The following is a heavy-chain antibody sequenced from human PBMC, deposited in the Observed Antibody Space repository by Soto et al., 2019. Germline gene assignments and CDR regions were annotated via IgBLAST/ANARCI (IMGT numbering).Heavy chain of an antibody. Sequence: ASVQVSCKASGYTFTGYYMHWVRQAPGQGLEWMGWINPNSGGTNYAQKFQGRVTMTRDTSISTAYMELSRLRSDDTAVYYCARVRIVVVPAAIGDYYYYGMDVWGQGTTVTSP. J-gene: IGHJ6*02. CDR3: ARVRIVVVPAAIGDYYYYGMDV. V-gene: IGHV1-2*02. D-gene: IGHD2-2*02. CDR1: GYTFTGYY. CDR2: INPNSGGT.